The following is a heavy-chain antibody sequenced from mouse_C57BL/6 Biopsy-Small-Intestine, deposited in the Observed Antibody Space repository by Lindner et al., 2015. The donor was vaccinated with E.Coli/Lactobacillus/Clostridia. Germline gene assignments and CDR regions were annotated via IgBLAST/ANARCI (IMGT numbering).Heavy chain of an antibody. J-gene: IGHJ4*01. V-gene: IGHV1-9*01. CDR1: GYTFTGYW. D-gene: IGHD2-1*01. Sequence: VQLQESGAELMKPGASVKFSCKATGYTFTGYWIEWIKQRPGHGLEWIGEILPGTGTTSYNEKFKGEATFTADTSSNTAYLQLSSLTTEESAIYYCARRFGNPYVMDYWGQGTSVTVSS. CDR3: ARRFGNPYVMDY. CDR2: ILPGTGTT.